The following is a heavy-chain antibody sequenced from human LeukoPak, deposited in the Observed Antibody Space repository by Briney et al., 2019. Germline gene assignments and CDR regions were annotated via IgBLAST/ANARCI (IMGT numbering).Heavy chain of an antibody. V-gene: IGHV3-30*03. CDR2: ITYDGYYK. CDR1: GFTFTSYG. Sequence: GGSLRLSCAASGFTFTSYGMHWVRPSAGKGLEWVALITYDGYYKYYSDSVKGRFTISSDTSKNTLYLQMNSLRAEDTAVYYCARDLSPVVRASPMGYWGQGTLVTVSS. CDR3: ARDLSPVVRASPMGY. D-gene: IGHD3-10*01. J-gene: IGHJ4*02.